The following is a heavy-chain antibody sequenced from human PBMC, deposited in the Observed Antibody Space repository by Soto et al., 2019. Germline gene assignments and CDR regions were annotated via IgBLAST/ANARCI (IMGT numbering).Heavy chain of an antibody. CDR1: GFTFSSYA. D-gene: IGHD6-19*01. CDR3: ARSRVRGWFFDY. Sequence: EVQLLESGGGLVQPGGSLRLSCAASGFTFSSYAMSWVRQAPGKGLEWVSAISGSGGSTYYADSVKGRFTISRDNSKNTLYLQMNSLRAEDTAVYYCARSRVRGWFFDYWGQGTLVTVSS. CDR2: ISGSGGST. J-gene: IGHJ4*02. V-gene: IGHV3-23*01.